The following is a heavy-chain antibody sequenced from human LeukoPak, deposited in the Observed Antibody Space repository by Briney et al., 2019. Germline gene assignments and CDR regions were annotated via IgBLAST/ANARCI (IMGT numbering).Heavy chain of an antibody. CDR2: IYTSGST. CDR1: GGSISSYY. V-gene: IGHV4-4*07. J-gene: IGHJ4*02. Sequence: SETLSLTCTVSGGSISSYYWSWIRQPAGKGLEWIGRIYTSGSTNYNPSLKSRVTMSVDTSKNQFSLKLSSVTAADTAVYYCARAWSRGCSGGSCFKPCNYWGQGTLVTVSS. CDR3: ARAWSRGCSGGSCFKPCNY. D-gene: IGHD2-15*01.